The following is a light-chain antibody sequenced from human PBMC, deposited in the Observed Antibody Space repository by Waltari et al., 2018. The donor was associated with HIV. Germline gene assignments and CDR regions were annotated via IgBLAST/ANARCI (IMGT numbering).Light chain of an antibody. CDR1: SSDIDVYKY. Sequence: QSTLTQPASVSGSPGQSVTISCPGISSDIDVYKYFSWYQQHPGKAPKLLFYDVSNRPSGVSHRFSGSKSANTASLTISGLQAEDEADYYCSSYTTTSTLYVFGTGTKVTV. J-gene: IGLJ1*01. CDR3: SSYTTTSTLYV. V-gene: IGLV2-14*03. CDR2: DVS.